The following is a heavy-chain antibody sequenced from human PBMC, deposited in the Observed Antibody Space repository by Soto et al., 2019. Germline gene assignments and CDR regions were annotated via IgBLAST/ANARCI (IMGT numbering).Heavy chain of an antibody. CDR2: IYYSGST. J-gene: IGHJ4*02. V-gene: IGHV4-59*01. D-gene: IGHD6-13*01. CDR1: GGSISSYY. Sequence: SETLSLTCTVSGGSISSYYWSWIRQPPGKGLEWIGYIYYSGSTNYNPSLKSRVTISVDTSKNQFSLNLTSVTAADTAVYYCARERDSSSWYSIPYFDYWGRGTLVTVSS. CDR3: ARERDSSSWYSIPYFDY.